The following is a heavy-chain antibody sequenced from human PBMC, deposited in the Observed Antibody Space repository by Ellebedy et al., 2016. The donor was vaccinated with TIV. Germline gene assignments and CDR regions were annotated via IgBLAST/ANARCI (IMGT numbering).Heavy chain of an antibody. CDR1: GFTFSTFW. D-gene: IGHD4-23*01. Sequence: PGGSLRLSCAASGFTFSTFWMHWVRQAPGKGLMWVSRIDTDGSTTYYADSVKGRFTISRDNAKNSLYLQMNSLRAEDTAIYFCARDPVGVGPAFDVWGQGTMVTVSS. CDR2: IDTDGSTT. J-gene: IGHJ3*01. V-gene: IGHV3-74*01. CDR3: ARDPVGVGPAFDV.